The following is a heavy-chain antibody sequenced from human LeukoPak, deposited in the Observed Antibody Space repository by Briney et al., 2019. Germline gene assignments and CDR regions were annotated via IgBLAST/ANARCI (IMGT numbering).Heavy chain of an antibody. J-gene: IGHJ4*02. V-gene: IGHV3-7*01. Sequence: GGPLRLSCAASGFTFSTYWISCVRQTPGEGLEWVANIKQDGRETYYVDSMRGRFTISRDNAKNSLYLQINGLRAEDTAFYYCARDRGAHRLDYWGQGTLVTVSS. CDR1: GFTFSTYW. D-gene: IGHD3-10*01. CDR3: ARDRGAHRLDY. CDR2: IKQDGRET.